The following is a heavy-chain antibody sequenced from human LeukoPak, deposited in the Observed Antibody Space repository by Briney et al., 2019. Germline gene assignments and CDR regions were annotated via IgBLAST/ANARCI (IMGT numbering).Heavy chain of an antibody. CDR2: INPSGGST. V-gene: IGHV1-46*02. CDR3: ARGGYCGGTSCYLDL. J-gene: IGHJ4*02. D-gene: IGHD2-2*01. Sequence: GASVKVSCKASGYAFNSYYIHWVRQAPGQGLEWMGIINPSGGSTSYAQRLQGRVTMTRDTSMYTLYMEVTSLRSEDTAVYYCARGGYCGGTSCYLDLWGQGTVVTVSS. CDR1: GYAFNSYY.